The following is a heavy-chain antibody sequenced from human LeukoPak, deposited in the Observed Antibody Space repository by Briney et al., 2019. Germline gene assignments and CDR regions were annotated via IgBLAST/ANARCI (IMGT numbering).Heavy chain of an antibody. CDR1: GFTFSSYG. J-gene: IGHJ4*02. CDR2: IRYDGSNK. Sequence: GGSLRLSCAASGFTFSSYGMHWVRQAPGKGLEWVAFIRYDGSNKYYADSVKGRFTISRDNYKNTLYLQMNSLRAEDTAVYYCAKVKDIVVVPAATYFDYWGQGTLVTVSS. CDR3: AKVKDIVVVPAATYFDY. D-gene: IGHD2-2*01. V-gene: IGHV3-30*02.